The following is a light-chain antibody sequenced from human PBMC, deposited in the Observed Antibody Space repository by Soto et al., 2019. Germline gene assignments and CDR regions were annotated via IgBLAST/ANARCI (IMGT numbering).Light chain of an antibody. Sequence: EIVMTQSPATLSVSPGERAALCCRASQSVSSNLAWYQQIPGQAPRLLIYGASIRATGIPARFSGSGSGTEFTLTISSLQSEDFAVYYCQQYNNWPPYTFGQGTNLEIK. CDR3: QQYNNWPPYT. CDR2: GAS. CDR1: QSVSSN. J-gene: IGKJ2*01. V-gene: IGKV3D-15*01.